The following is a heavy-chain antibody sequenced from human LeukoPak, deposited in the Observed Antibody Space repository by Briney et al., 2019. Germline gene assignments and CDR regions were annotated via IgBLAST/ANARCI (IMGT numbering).Heavy chain of an antibody. D-gene: IGHD2-2*01. CDR1: GYTFSNFG. Sequence: ASVRVSCKASGYTFSNFGINWVRQAPGRGLEWMGWTSGNNDNPNYGQKFQGRFTVTTDSSTNTAYMELRNLRLDDTAVYYCARDGTSTDDYWGQGTLVTVSS. CDR2: TSGNNDNP. J-gene: IGHJ4*02. CDR3: ARDGTSTDDY. V-gene: IGHV1-18*01.